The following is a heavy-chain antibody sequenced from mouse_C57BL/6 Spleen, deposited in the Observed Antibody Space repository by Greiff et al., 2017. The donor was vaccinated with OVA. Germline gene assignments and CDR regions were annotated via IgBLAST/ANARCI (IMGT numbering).Heavy chain of an antibody. J-gene: IGHJ2*01. Sequence: QVQLQQSGAELVKPGASVKISCKASGYAFSSYWLNWVKQRPGKGLEWIGQIYPGDGDTNYNGKFKGKATLAADKSSSPAYMQLSSLTSEDSAVYFCARSAGLGENYCDYWGQGTTLTVSS. CDR2: IYPGDGDT. CDR3: ARSAGLGENYCDY. V-gene: IGHV1-80*01. CDR1: GYAFSSYW.